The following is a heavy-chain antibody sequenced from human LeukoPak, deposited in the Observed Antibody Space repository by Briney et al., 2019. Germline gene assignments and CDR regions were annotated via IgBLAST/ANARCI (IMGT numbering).Heavy chain of an antibody. CDR3: ARPYGRQTRYYYMDV. Sequence: GGSLRPSCAASGFTFSSYGMPWVRQAPGKGLEWVAVIWYDGSNKYYADSVKGRFTISRDNSKNTLYLQMNSLRAEDTAVYYCARPYGRQTRYYYMDVWGKGTTVTVSS. CDR2: IWYDGSNK. V-gene: IGHV3-33*01. CDR1: GFTFSSYG. D-gene: IGHD4-17*01. J-gene: IGHJ6*03.